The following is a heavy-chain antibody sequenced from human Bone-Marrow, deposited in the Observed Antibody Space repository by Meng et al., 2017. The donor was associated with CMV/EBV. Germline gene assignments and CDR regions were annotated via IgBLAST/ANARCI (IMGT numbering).Heavy chain of an antibody. Sequence: GSLRLSCAVSGGSISSSNWWSWVRQPPGKGLEWIGEIYHSGSTNYNPSLKSRVTISVDKSKNQFSLKLSSVTAADTAVYYCARTVVPAANNWFDPWGQGTLVTVSS. J-gene: IGHJ5*02. CDR2: IYHSGST. V-gene: IGHV4-4*02. D-gene: IGHD2-2*01. CDR3: ARTVVPAANNWFDP. CDR1: GGSISSSNW.